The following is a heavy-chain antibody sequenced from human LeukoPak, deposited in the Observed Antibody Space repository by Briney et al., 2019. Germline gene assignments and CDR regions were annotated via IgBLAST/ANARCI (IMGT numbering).Heavy chain of an antibody. V-gene: IGHV3-23*01. CDR1: GFTFSSYT. D-gene: IGHD6-13*01. CDR3: ARVAYSSNWYIDY. Sequence: GGSLRLSCAASGFTFSSYTMNWVRQAPGKGLEWVSGISGSGGRTYYADSVKGRFTISRDNAKNSLYLQMNSLRAEDTAIYYCARVAYSSNWYIDYWGQGTLVAVSS. J-gene: IGHJ4*02. CDR2: ISGSGGRT.